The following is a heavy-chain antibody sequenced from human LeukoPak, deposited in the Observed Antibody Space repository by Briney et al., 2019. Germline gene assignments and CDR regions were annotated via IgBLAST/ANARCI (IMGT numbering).Heavy chain of an antibody. D-gene: IGHD6-19*01. V-gene: IGHV3-23*01. Sequence: PGGSLRLSCAASGFTFSTYDMNWVRQAPGKGLEWVSTISGSGGNTYYAESVKGRFTISRDNSKNTLYLQMNSLRVEDTAVYYCASIGYSSGWYWIDPWGQGTQVTVSS. CDR3: ASIGYSSGWYWIDP. CDR2: ISGSGGNT. J-gene: IGHJ5*02. CDR1: GFTFSTYD.